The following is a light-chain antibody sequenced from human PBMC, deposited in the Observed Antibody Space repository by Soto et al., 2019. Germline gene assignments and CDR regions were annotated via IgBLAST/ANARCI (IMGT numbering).Light chain of an antibody. Sequence: DMPMTQSPTTLSASVGDRVTITCRASQNIRSWLAWYQQKPGKAPKVLIYDASTLESGVPSRFSCSGFGTEFTLTISSLQPDDFATYYCQNYNGYFGQGTKLEIK. CDR1: QNIRSW. CDR3: QNYNGY. CDR2: DAS. V-gene: IGKV1-5*01. J-gene: IGKJ2*01.